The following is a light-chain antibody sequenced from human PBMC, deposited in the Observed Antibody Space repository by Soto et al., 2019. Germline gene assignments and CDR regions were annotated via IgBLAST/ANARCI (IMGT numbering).Light chain of an antibody. CDR2: DAS. V-gene: IGKV1-5*01. CDR1: QTISSW. CDR3: QQYLTFPYT. Sequence: DIQMTQSPSTLSASVGDRVTITCRASQTISSWLAWYQQKPGKAPDLLIYDASSLQDGVPSRFSGRGSGTEFPLTISSLQPDDFATSFCQQYLTFPYTVGQGTKLEIK. J-gene: IGKJ2*01.